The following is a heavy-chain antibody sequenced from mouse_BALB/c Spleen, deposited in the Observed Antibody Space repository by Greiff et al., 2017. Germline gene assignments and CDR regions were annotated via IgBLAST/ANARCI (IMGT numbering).Heavy chain of an antibody. J-gene: IGHJ3*01. CDR1: GFNIKDTY. D-gene: IGHD2-1*01. Sequence: VQLQQSGAELVKPGASVKLSCTASGFNIKDTYMHWVKQRPEQGLEWIGRIDPANGNTKYDPKFQGKATITADTSSNTAYLQLSSLTSEDTAVYYCARGDYYGNFFAYWGQGTLVTVSA. CDR2: IDPANGNT. CDR3: ARGDYYGNFFAY. V-gene: IGHV14-3*02.